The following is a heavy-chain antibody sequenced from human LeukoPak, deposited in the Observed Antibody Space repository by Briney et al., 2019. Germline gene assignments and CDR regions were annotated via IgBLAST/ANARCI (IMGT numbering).Heavy chain of an antibody. D-gene: IGHD3-10*01. Sequence: GGSLRLSCAVSGFILSSYAMSWVRPPPARGLECVSTISGSGGNTYYTDSVRDRLTTSRHNPKNTLYLQVNCQIAGHRPVFYCATDTAITIRAWFDPWGEGTLVSLSS. V-gene: IGHV3-23*01. J-gene: IGHJ5*02. CDR1: GFILSSYA. CDR3: ATDTAITIRAWFDP. CDR2: ISGSGGNT.